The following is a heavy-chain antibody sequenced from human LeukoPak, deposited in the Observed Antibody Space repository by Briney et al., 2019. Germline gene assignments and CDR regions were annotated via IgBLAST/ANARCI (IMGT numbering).Heavy chain of an antibody. CDR3: ARGLDYLDV. V-gene: IGHV4-39*01. D-gene: IGHD3/OR15-3a*01. Sequence: SETLSLTCTVSGGSITGISYYWNWLRQPPGEELEWIGRIYQTGSADYKPSLKSRVTLSVDTTNNQFSLRLSSVTAADTAVYYCARGLDYLDVWGKGVTVSVSS. CDR2: IYQTGSA. J-gene: IGHJ6*03. CDR1: GGSITGISYY.